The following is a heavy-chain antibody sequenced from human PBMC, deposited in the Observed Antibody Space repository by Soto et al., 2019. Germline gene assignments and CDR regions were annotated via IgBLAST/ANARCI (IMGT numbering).Heavy chain of an antibody. D-gene: IGHD6-13*01. V-gene: IGHV1-18*01. CDR3: ARDAYLAAAGNYYYYGMDV. J-gene: IGHJ6*02. CDR2: ISAYNGNT. Sequence: QVQLVQSGAEVKKPGASVKVSCKASGYTFTSYGISWVRQAPGQGLEWMGWISAYNGNTNYAQKLQGRVTMSTDTSTSTAYMELRSLRSDDTAVYYCARDAYLAAAGNYYYYGMDVWGQGTTVTVSS. CDR1: GYTFTSYG.